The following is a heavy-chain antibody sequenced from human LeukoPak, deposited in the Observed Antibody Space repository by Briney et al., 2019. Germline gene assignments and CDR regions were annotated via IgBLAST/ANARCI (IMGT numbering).Heavy chain of an antibody. V-gene: IGHV1-69*05. CDR1: GGTFSSYA. CDR2: IIPIFGTA. J-gene: IGHJ3*02. D-gene: IGHD2-15*01. Sequence: ASVKASCKASGGTFSSYAISWVRQAPGQGLEWMGRIIPIFGTANYAQKFQGRVTITTDESTSTAYMELSSLRSEDTAVYYCASSIVVVAARTDAFDIWGQGTMVTVSS. CDR3: ASSIVVVAARTDAFDI.